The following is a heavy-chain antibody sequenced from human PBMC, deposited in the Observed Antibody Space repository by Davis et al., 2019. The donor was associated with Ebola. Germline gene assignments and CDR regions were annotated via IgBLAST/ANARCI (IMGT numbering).Heavy chain of an antibody. CDR3: ARGPPYYYGSGYNWFDP. V-gene: IGHV4-39*01. D-gene: IGHD3-10*01. Sequence: SETLSLTCTISGGSISTSTYYWGWIRQPPGKGLEWIGTIYYSGNTYYSPSLKSRVTISVDRSKNQFSLRLSSVTAADTAVYYCARGPPYYYGSGYNWFDPWGQGTLVTVSS. CDR2: IYYSGNT. CDR1: GGSISTSTYY. J-gene: IGHJ5*02.